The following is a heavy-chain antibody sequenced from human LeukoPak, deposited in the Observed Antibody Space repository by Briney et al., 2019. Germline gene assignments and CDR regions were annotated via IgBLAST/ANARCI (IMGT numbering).Heavy chain of an antibody. Sequence: PGGSLRLSCAASGFTFSSYAMSWVRQAPGKGLEWVSAISGSGGSTYYADSVKGRFTISRDNSKNTLYLQMNSLRAEDTAVYYCAKDRARVNPFMITFGGVMDYWGQGTLVTVSS. D-gene: IGHD3-16*01. CDR2: ISGSGGST. CDR3: AKDRARVNPFMITFGGVMDY. J-gene: IGHJ4*02. V-gene: IGHV3-23*01. CDR1: GFTFSSYA.